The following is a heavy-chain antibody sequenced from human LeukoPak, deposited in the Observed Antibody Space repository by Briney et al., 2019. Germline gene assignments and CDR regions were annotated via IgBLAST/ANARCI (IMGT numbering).Heavy chain of an antibody. CDR2: IRYDGSNK. Sequence: GGSLRLSCAASGFTFSSYEMNWVRQAPGKGLEWVAFIRYDGSNKYYADSVKGRFTISRDNSKNTLYLQMNSLRAEDTAVYYCAREDALKGAFDIWGQGTMVTVSS. J-gene: IGHJ3*02. CDR1: GFTFSSYE. V-gene: IGHV3-30*02. CDR3: AREDALKGAFDI.